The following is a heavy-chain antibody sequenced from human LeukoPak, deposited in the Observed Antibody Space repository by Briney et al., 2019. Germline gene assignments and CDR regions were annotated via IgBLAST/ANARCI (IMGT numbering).Heavy chain of an antibody. CDR2: IYYSGST. D-gene: IGHD6-19*01. CDR3: ARDSSGWYPDTTNWFDP. V-gene: IGHV4-39*07. J-gene: IGHJ5*02. CDR1: GGSISSSSYY. Sequence: PSETLSLTCTVSGGSISSSSYYWGWIRQPPGKGLEWIGSIYYSGSTYYNPSLKSRVTISVDTSKNQFSLKLSSVTAADTAVYYCARDSSGWYPDTTNWFDPWGQGTLVTVSS.